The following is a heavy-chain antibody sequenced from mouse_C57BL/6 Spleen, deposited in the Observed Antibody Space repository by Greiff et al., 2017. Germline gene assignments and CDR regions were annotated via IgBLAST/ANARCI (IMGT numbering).Heavy chain of an antibody. J-gene: IGHJ2*01. CDR3: ARQKLGYFDY. Sequence: DVHLVASGGGLVQPGESLKLSCESNEYEFPSHDMSWVRKTPEKRLALVAAINSDGGSTYYPDTMERRFIISRDNTKKTLYLQMSSLRSEDTALYYCARQKLGYFDYWGQGTTLTVSS. D-gene: IGHD4-1*01. V-gene: IGHV5-2*01. CDR1: EYEFPSHD. CDR2: INSDGGST.